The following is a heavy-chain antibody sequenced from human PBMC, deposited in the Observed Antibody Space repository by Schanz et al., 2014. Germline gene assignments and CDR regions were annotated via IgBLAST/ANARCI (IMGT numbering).Heavy chain of an antibody. J-gene: IGHJ2*01. CDR3: ARTSQAGWVPIFYWNFDL. Sequence: VQLVESGGGVVQPGRSLRLSCAASGFTFSKYGMHWVRQAPGKGLEWVANIKQDESERSYVDSVKGRFTISRDNAKNSLYLQMNSLRAEDTAVYYCARTSQAGWVPIFYWNFDLWGRGALVTVSS. V-gene: IGHV3-7*01. D-gene: IGHD3-9*01. CDR1: GFTFSKYG. CDR2: IKQDESER.